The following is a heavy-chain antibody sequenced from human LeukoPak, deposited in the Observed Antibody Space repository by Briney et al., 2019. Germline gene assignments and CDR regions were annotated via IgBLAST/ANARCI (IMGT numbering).Heavy chain of an antibody. CDR2: MYYSGGT. CDR3: ARLAYDNSGHYYFDY. J-gene: IGHJ4*02. V-gene: IGHV4-39*01. D-gene: IGHD3-22*01. CDR1: GGSISSSSYY. Sequence: PSETLSLTCTVSGGSISSSSYYWGWIRQPPGKGLEWIGAMYYSGGTYYNPSLKGRVTIYVDTSKNQFSLKLNSVTAADTAVYYCARLAYDNSGHYYFDYWGQGTLVTVSS.